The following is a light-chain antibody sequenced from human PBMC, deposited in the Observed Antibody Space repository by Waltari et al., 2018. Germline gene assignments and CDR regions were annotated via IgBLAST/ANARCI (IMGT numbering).Light chain of an antibody. CDR3: SSYTSSSVV. V-gene: IGLV2-14*01. Sequence: QSALTHPASVSGSPGQSITISCTGTSRDVGGYTYVSWYQQHPGKAPKLMIYDVSNRPSGVSNRFSGSKSGNTASLTISGLQAEDEADYYCSSYTSSSVVFGGGTKLTVL. CDR2: DVS. J-gene: IGLJ2*01. CDR1: SRDVGGYTY.